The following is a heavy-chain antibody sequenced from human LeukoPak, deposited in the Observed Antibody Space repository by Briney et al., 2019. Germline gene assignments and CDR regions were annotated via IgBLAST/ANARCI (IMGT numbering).Heavy chain of an antibody. CDR1: GFTFSSYA. CDR3: ARDLRYCSSTSCYHRPGY. V-gene: IGHV3-30-3*01. D-gene: IGHD2-2*01. CDR2: ISYDGSNK. J-gene: IGHJ4*02. Sequence: PGGSLRLSCAASGFTFSSYAMHWVRQAPGTGLEWVAVISYDGSNKYYADSVKGRFTISRDNSKNTLYLQMNSLRAEDTAVYYCARDLRYCSSTSCYHRPGYWGQGTLVTVSS.